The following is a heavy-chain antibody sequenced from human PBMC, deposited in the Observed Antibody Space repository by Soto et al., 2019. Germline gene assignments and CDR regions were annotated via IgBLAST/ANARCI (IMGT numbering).Heavy chain of an antibody. CDR1: GFSFRTYG. V-gene: IGHV3-33*01. Sequence: GGSLRLSCAVSGFSFRTYGFHWVRQPPGKGLQWVAVISPKGHSDSVEGRFTISRDNSKDTLYLQMNNLRAEDTAVYYCARDDAFANENAFDLWGQGTKVTVSS. J-gene: IGHJ3*01. CDR3: ARDDAFANENAFDL. D-gene: IGHD1-1*01. CDR2: ISPK.